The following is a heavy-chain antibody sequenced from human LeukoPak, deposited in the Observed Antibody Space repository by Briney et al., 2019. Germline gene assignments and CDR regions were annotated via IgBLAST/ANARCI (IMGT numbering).Heavy chain of an antibody. J-gene: IGHJ4*02. CDR1: GFTFTTYW. D-gene: IGHD6-13*01. CDR3: GSSRPTDY. CDR2: IYSGGST. Sequence: GGSLRLSCAASGFTFTTYWMHWVRQAPGKGLEWVSVIYSGGSTYYADSVKGRFTISRDNSKNTLYLQMNSLRAEDTAVYYCGSSRPTDYWGQGTLVTVSS. V-gene: IGHV3-53*01.